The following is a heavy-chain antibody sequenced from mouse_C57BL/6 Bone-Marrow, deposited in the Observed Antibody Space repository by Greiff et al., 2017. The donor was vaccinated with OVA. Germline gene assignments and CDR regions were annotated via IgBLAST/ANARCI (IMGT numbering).Heavy chain of an antibody. V-gene: IGHV1-4*01. Sequence: VQLQESGAELARPGASVKMSCKASGYTFTSYTMHWVKQRPGQGLEWIGYINPSSGYTKYNQKFKDKATLTADKSSSTAYMQLSSLTSEDSAVDYCARSGGYDEGFDYWGQGTTLTVSS. CDR3: ARSGGYDEGFDY. CDR1: GYTFTSYT. CDR2: INPSSGYT. J-gene: IGHJ2*01. D-gene: IGHD2-2*01.